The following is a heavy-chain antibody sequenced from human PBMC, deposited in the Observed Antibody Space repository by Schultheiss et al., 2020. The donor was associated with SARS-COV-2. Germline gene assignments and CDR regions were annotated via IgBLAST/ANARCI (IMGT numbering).Heavy chain of an antibody. CDR2: IIPNSGGT. J-gene: IGHJ4*02. V-gene: IGHV1-18*01. Sequence: ASVKVSCKASGGTFSSYAISWVRHAPGQGLEWMGRIIPNSGGTNYAQKFQGRVTMTTDTSTSTAYMELRSLRSDDTAVYYCARDRQWLAPNDYWGQGTLVTVSS. CDR3: ARDRQWLAPNDY. D-gene: IGHD6-19*01. CDR1: GGTFSSYA.